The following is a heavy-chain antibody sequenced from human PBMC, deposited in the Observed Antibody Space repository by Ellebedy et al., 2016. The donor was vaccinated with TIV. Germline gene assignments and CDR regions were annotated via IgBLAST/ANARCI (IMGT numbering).Heavy chain of an antibody. CDR2: IYSGGST. CDR3: ARRPYGSGSYYGMDV. Sequence: GESLKISCAASGFTVSSNYMSWVRQAPGKGLEWVSVIYSGGSTYYADSVKGRFTISRDNSKNTLYLQMNSLRAEDTAVYYCARRPYGSGSYYGMDVWGQGTTVTVSS. V-gene: IGHV3-66*01. CDR1: GFTVSSNY. D-gene: IGHD3-10*01. J-gene: IGHJ6*02.